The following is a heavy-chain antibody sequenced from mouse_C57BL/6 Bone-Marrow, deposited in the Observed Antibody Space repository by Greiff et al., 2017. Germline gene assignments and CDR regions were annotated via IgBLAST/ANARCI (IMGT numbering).Heavy chain of an antibody. Sequence: VQRVESGAELARPGASVNLSCKASGYTFTSYGISWVKQRTGQGLEWIGEIYPRSGNTYYNEKFKGKATLTADKSSSTAYMELRSLTSEDSAVYFCARRGYGSNSSYAMDYWGQGTSVTVSS. CDR1: GYTFTSYG. V-gene: IGHV1-81*01. J-gene: IGHJ4*01. CDR3: ARRGYGSNSSYAMDY. CDR2: IYPRSGNT. D-gene: IGHD1-1*01.